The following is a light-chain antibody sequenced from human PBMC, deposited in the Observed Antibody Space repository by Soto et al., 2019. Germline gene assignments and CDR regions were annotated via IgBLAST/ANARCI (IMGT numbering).Light chain of an antibody. V-gene: IGLV1-51*01. Sequence: QSVLTQPPSVSAAPGQEVTISCSGTFSNIGNNYVSWYQQVPGTAPKLLIYDNNKRPSGIPDRFSGSKSGTSATLDITGPQTEDEADYYCGTWDSSLSAVLFGGGTKLTVL. CDR1: FSNIGNNY. J-gene: IGLJ2*01. CDR2: DNN. CDR3: GTWDSSLSAVL.